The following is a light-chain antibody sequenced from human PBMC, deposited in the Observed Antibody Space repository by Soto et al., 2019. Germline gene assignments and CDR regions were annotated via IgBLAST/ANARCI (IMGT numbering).Light chain of an antibody. CDR2: DGS. Sequence: IVMTQSPGTLSVSPGERATLSCRAGQGVTTNFAWYQQKSGQSPRLLIYDGSIRATGVPARFSGTGSETDFTLTISGLQSEDSAVYFCQQYNNWPFSFGQGTRLEIK. CDR3: QQYNNWPFS. CDR1: QGVTTN. V-gene: IGKV3-15*01. J-gene: IGKJ5*01.